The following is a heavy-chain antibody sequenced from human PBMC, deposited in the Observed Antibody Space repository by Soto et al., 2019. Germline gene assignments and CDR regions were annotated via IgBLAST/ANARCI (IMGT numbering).Heavy chain of an antibody. J-gene: IGHJ5*02. CDR2: LCYSGNT. V-gene: IGHV4-59*01. CDR1: GAPIRSYC. D-gene: IGHD3-9*01. Sequence: PSETLSLTCTVSGAPIRSYCWSWIRQPPGKGLQWIGYLCYSGNTNYNPSLKSRVTISVDTSKNQFSLNLRSVTAADTAVYYCAREMGTCLLNSVDDLWGLGTLVTVSS. CDR3: AREMGTCLLNSVDDL.